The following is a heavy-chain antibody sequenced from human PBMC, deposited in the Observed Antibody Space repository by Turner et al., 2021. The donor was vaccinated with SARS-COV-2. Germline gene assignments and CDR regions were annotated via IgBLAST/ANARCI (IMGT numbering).Heavy chain of an antibody. CDR2: ISGSGGRT. CDR3: AKVYSYAVLDY. CDR1: GFAFSTYG. J-gene: IGHJ4*02. D-gene: IGHD5-18*01. V-gene: IGHV3-23*04. Sequence: EVQLVESGGGLVKPGGSLRLSCAASGFAFSTYGMSWVRQAPGKGLEWVSSISGSGGRTHYVDSVKGRFTISRDNSKNTVYLQMNSLRTEDTAVYYCAKVYSYAVLDYWGQGTLLTVSS.